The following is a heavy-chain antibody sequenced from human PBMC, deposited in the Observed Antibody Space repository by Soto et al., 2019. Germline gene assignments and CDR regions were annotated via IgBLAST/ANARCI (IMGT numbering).Heavy chain of an antibody. CDR2: INPNSGGT. Sequence: QVQLVQSGAEVKKPGASVKVSCKASGYTFTGYYMHWVRQAPGQGLEWMGWINPNSGGTNYAQKFQGWVTMXXDXSXXTAYMELSRRRSDDTAVYYCARALGDYGDHDWFDPWGQGTLVTVSS. V-gene: IGHV1-2*04. D-gene: IGHD4-17*01. CDR3: ARALGDYGDHDWFDP. J-gene: IGHJ5*02. CDR1: GYTFTGYY.